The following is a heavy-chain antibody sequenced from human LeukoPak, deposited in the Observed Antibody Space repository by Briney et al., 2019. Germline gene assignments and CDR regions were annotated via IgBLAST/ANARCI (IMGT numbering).Heavy chain of an antibody. CDR2: IKKTGSET. J-gene: IGHJ4*02. V-gene: IGHV3-7*01. CDR1: GFTFSSYS. CDR3: AREDGYCSGGNCYSYFDS. Sequence: GGSLRLSCAASGFTFSSYSMNWVRQAPGKGLEWVAYIKKTGSETYYVDSVKGRFTITRDNARNSVFLQMNSLRAEDTAVYYCAREDGYCSGGNCYSYFDSWGQGTLVTVSS. D-gene: IGHD2-15*01.